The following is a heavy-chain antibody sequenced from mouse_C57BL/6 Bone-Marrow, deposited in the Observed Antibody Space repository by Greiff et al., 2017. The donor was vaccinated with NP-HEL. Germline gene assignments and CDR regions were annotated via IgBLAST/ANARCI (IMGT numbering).Heavy chain of an antibody. J-gene: IGHJ1*03. Sequence: VQLQQSGAELVRPGASVTLSCKASGYTFTDYEMHWVQQTPVHGLEWIGVIDPETGGTAYNEKFKGKAILTADKSYSTAYMELRSLTSEDSDDYACSISDCYGSWYFDVWGTGTTVTVSS. CDR2: IDPETGGT. CDR1: GYTFTDYE. V-gene: IGHV1-15*01. D-gene: IGHD1-1*01. CDR3: SISDCYGSWYFDV.